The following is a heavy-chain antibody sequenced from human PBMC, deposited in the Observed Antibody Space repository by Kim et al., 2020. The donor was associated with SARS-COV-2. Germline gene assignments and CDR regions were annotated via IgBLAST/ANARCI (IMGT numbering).Heavy chain of an antibody. V-gene: IGHV4-59*13. CDR2: IYYSGST. CDR1: GGSISSYC. CDR3: ASDTMIVPTAFDI. Sequence: SETLSLTCTVSGGSISSYCWSWIRQPPGKGLEWIGYIYYSGSTNYNPSLKSRVTISVDTSKNQFSLKLSSVTAADTAVYYCASDTMIVPTAFDIWGQGTMVTVSS. D-gene: IGHD3-22*01. J-gene: IGHJ3*02.